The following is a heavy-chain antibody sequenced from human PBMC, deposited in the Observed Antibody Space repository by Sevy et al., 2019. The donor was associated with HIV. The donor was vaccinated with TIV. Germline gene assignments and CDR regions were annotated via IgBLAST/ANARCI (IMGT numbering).Heavy chain of an antibody. Sequence: GESRKISCAASGFSVSSNFMSWVRQAPGRGLELVSIIYGGGETYYAKDVKGRFTISRDSSRNTVFLQKNSLRAEDRAIYFCTTSPRPNVVDYWGQGTLVTVSS. CDR3: TTSPRPNVVDY. J-gene: IGHJ4*02. CDR1: GFSVSSNF. V-gene: IGHV3-53*01. D-gene: IGHD1-1*01. CDR2: IYGGGET.